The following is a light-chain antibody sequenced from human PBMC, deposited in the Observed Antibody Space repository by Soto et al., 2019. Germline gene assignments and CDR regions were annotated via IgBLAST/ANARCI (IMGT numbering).Light chain of an antibody. CDR2: GAF. V-gene: IGKV3-20*01. CDR1: QSVSSNY. Sequence: EIVLTPSPGTLALSPGEGATFSASASQSVSSNYLAWYQQKPGQAPRLLIYGAFKRATGIPVRFSGSGSGTDFTLTISRMEPEDFAVYCCQQYGSSPRTFGQGTKVDIK. CDR3: QQYGSSPRT. J-gene: IGKJ1*01.